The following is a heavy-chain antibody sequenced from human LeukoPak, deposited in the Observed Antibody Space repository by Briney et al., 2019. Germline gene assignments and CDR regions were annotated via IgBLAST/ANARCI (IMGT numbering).Heavy chain of an antibody. V-gene: IGHV5-51*01. CDR1: GYSFTSYW. CDR3: ARQTFYYYDSSGYYFKPYNWFDP. J-gene: IGHJ5*02. Sequence: GGSLRLSCAASGYSFTSYWIGWVRQMPGKGLEWMGIIYPGDSDTRYSPSFQGQVTISADKSISTAYLQWSSLKASDTAMYYCARQTFYYYDSSGYYFKPYNWFDPWGQGTLVTVSS. CDR2: IYPGDSDT. D-gene: IGHD3-22*01.